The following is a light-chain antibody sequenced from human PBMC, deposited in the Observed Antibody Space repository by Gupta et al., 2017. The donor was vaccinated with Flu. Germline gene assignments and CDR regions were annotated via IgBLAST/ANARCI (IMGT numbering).Light chain of an antibody. Sequence: QSVLTPPPSAYVTPGPRATISCSGSSSNIGSKTVNWYQQFQVTAPRFLIYSNNQRSSGVPDRFSGSKSGTSASLPTSGLQSEDEAVYYCAASDGSLNGWVFGGGTRLTVL. J-gene: IGLJ3*02. CDR2: SNN. CDR1: SSNIGSKT. V-gene: IGLV1-44*01. CDR3: AASDGSLNGWV.